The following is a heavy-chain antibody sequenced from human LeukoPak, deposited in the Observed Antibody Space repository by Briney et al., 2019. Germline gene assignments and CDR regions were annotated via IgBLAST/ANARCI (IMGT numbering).Heavy chain of an antibody. Sequence: SETLSLTCTASGCSISSYYWRGIRQPPGKGLEWIGFIDYSGSTNYNPSLKSRVTISVDTSKKQFSLKLSSVPAADTAVDYCGRREKTLVDFCTIRDAFDIWGQGTMVTVSS. CDR3: GRREKTLVDFCTIRDAFDI. CDR1: GCSISSYY. J-gene: IGHJ3*02. CDR2: IDYSGST. V-gene: IGHV4-59*08. D-gene: IGHD1-26*01.